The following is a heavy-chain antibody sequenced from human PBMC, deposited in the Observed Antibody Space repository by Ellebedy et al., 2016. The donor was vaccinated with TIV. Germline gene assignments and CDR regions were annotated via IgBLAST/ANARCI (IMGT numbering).Heavy chain of an antibody. CDR2: IKHDGGEK. Sequence: GESLKISCAASGFTFSNYAMSWVRQARGKGLEWVATIKHDGGEKFYADSVKGRFTISRDNAKNSLYLQMDSVRGEDTAVYYCARGWWDYGAWGQGAHVTVSS. J-gene: IGHJ5*02. D-gene: IGHD4/OR15-4a*01. V-gene: IGHV3-7*01. CDR1: GFTFSNYA. CDR3: ARGWWDYGA.